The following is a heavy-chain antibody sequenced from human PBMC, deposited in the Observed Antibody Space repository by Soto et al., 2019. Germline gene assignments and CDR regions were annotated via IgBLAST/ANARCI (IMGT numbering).Heavy chain of an antibody. J-gene: IGHJ6*02. CDR2: IYPFDSDT. Sequence: GESLKISCKGSGYSFTSYWIGWVRQMPGKGLEWMGIIYPFDSDTRYSPSFQGQVTISADKSISTAYLQWSSLKASDTAMYYCARQMGYCSSTSCHQVYYYGMDVWGQGTTVTVSS. CDR1: GYSFTSYW. CDR3: ARQMGYCSSTSCHQVYYYGMDV. V-gene: IGHV5-51*01. D-gene: IGHD2-2*01.